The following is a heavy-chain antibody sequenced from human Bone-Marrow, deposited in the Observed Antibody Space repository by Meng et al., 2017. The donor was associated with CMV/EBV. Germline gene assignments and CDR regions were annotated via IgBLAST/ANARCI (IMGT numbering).Heavy chain of an antibody. D-gene: IGHD6-13*01. J-gene: IGHJ4*02. Sequence: RLSCAASGFIFSSYWMSWVRQAPGKGLEWVANIKQDGSEKYYVDSVKGRFTISRDNAKNSLYLQMNSLRAEDTAVYYCARVESGYDYWGQGTLVTVSS. CDR3: ARVESGYDY. CDR1: GFIFSSYW. V-gene: IGHV3-7*03. CDR2: IKQDGSEK.